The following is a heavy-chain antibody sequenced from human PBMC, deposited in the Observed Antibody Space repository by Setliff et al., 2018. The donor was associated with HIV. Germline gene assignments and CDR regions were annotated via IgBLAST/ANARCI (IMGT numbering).Heavy chain of an antibody. J-gene: IGHJ5*02. D-gene: IGHD2-21*01. V-gene: IGHV4-39*07. Sequence: SETLSLTCTVSGGSISSSSYYWGWIRQPPGKGLEWIGSIYHTGSTYYNPSLKGRVTISVDTSKNQFSLKLTSLTAADTAVYYCARGVARQVVIDRWFDPWGQGTPVTVSS. CDR3: ARGVARQVVIDRWFDP. CDR2: IYHTGST. CDR1: GGSISSSSYY.